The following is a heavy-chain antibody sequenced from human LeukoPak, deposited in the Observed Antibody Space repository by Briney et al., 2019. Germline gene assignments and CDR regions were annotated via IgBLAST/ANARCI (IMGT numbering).Heavy chain of an antibody. CDR1: GFTFSSYW. J-gene: IGHJ4*02. CDR2: IKSDGSGT. V-gene: IGHV3-74*01. Sequence: GGSLRLSCAASGFTFSSYWMHWVRQAPGKGLVWVSRIKSDGSGTSYADSVKGRFTISRDNAKNTLYLQMNSLRAENTAVYYCARGSDSSGWYSSFDYWGQGTLVTVSS. CDR3: ARGSDSSGWYSSFDY. D-gene: IGHD6-19*01.